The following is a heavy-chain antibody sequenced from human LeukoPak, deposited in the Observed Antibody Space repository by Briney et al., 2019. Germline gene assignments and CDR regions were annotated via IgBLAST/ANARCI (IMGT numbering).Heavy chain of an antibody. CDR1: AFSLNAYN. D-gene: IGHD1-26*01. CDR2: ISYTGTYI. V-gene: IGHV3-21*04. J-gene: IGHJ4*02. CDR3: VRDRGTYRPIDY. Sequence: GGSLRLSCAASAFSLNAYNMNWVRQAPGKGLEWVSSISYTGTYIYYADSVKGRFTISRDNAQNSLYLQMNSLRAEDTATYYCVRDRGTYRPIDYWGQGTLVTVSS.